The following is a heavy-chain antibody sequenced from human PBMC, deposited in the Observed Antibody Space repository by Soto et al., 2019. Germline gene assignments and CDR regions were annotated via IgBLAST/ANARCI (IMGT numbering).Heavy chain of an antibody. CDR1: GFTFSSYG. J-gene: IGHJ4*02. Sequence: QVQLVESGGGVVQPGRSLRLSCAASGFTFSSYGMHWVRQAPGRGLEWVTIIWYDGSNKYYADSVKGRFTISRDNSKNTLYLQMSSLRAEDTAVYYCARGDGSSWPQYYFDYWGQGTLVTVSS. CDR3: ARGDGSSWPQYYFDY. CDR2: IWYDGSNK. D-gene: IGHD6-13*01. V-gene: IGHV3-33*01.